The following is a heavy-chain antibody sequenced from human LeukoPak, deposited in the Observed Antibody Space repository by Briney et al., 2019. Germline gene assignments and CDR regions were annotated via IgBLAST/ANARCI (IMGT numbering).Heavy chain of an antibody. CDR3: ARDYYSSGSRLPLGY. D-gene: IGHD6-19*01. V-gene: IGHV3-7*03. Sequence: GGSLRLSCAASGFTFIDAWMSWVRQPPGKGLEWVANIKQDGSEKYYVDSVKGRFTISRDNAKNSLYLQTNSLRAEDTAVYYCARDYYSSGSRLPLGYWGQGTLVTVSS. CDR1: GFTFIDAW. J-gene: IGHJ4*02. CDR2: IKQDGSEK.